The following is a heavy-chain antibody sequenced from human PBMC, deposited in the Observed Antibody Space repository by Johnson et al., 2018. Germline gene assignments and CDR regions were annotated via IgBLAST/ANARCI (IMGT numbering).Heavy chain of an antibody. CDR2: IYPGNSDT. D-gene: IGHD6-13*01. V-gene: IGHV5-51*01. CDR1: GYSFSNNW. J-gene: IGHJ1*01. CDR3: ARGRIAAAGMAQYFQH. Sequence: VQLVQSGAEVKKPGESLKISCKGSGYSFSNNWNGWVRQMPGKGLEWMGIIYPGNSDTRYSPPFQGQVTMSADKSISTAYLQWSSLKASDTAMYYCARGRIAAAGMAQYFQHWGQGTLVTVSS.